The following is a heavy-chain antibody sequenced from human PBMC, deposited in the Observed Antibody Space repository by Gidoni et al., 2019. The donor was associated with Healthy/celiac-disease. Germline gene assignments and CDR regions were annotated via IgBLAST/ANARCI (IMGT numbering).Heavy chain of an antibody. V-gene: IGHV4-39*01. J-gene: IGHJ4*02. CDR2: IYYSGST. Sequence: QLQLQESGPGLVKPSETLSLTGTVSGGSISSSSYYWGWIRQPPGKGLEWIGSIYYSGSTYYNPSLKSRVTISVDTSKNQFSLKLSSVTAADTAVYYCASMIYSSGWYYFDYWGQGTLVTVSS. CDR3: ASMIYSSGWYYFDY. CDR1: GGSISSSSYY. D-gene: IGHD6-19*01.